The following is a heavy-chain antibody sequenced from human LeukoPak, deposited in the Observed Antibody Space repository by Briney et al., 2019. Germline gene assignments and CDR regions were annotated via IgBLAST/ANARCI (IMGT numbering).Heavy chain of an antibody. Sequence: GGSLRLSCAASGFPFSTYGMHWVRQAPGKGLEWVAVISYHGSDKYYADSVKGRFTIPRDNSKNTLYLQVNSLRAEDTAVYYCARDGNFGYDAFDIWGQGTMVTVSS. V-gene: IGHV3-33*05. CDR1: GFPFSTYG. CDR3: ARDGNFGYDAFDI. J-gene: IGHJ3*02. CDR2: ISYHGSDK. D-gene: IGHD3-10*01.